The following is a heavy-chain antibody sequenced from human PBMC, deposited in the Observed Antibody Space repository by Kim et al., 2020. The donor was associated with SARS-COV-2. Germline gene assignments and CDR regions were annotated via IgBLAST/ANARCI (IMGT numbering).Heavy chain of an antibody. D-gene: IGHD6-6*01. J-gene: IGHJ6*02. CDR2: ISYDGSNK. CDR3: AREIEYSSTSYYGMDV. Sequence: GGSLRLSCAASGFTFSSYSMHWVRQAPGKGLEWVAFISYDGSNKYYVDSVKGRFTISRDNTKNTLYLQMNSLRAEDTAVYYCAREIEYSSTSYYGMDVWGQGTTVTVSS. CDR1: GFTFSSYS. V-gene: IGHV3-30*04.